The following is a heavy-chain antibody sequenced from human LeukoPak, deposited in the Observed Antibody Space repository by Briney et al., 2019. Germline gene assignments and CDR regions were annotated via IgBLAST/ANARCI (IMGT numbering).Heavy chain of an antibody. CDR1: GFTFNSYA. CDR2: ISYDGGNK. V-gene: IGHV3-30-3*01. D-gene: IGHD3-9*01. CDR3: AREHGVLRYFDWSLDY. J-gene: IGHJ4*02. Sequence: GRSLRLSYAASGFTFNSYAMHWVRQAPGKGLEWVAVISYDGGNKYYTDSVKGRFTISRDNSKNTLYLQMNSLRAEDTAVFYCAREHGVLRYFDWSLDYWGQGTLVTVSS.